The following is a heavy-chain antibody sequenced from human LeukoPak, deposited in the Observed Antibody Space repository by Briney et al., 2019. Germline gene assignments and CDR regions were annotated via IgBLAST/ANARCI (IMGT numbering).Heavy chain of an antibody. J-gene: IGHJ4*02. CDR1: GGSISSSSYY. CDR3: ARVPITRTASDD. Sequence: SETLSLTCTVSGGSISSSSYYWGWIRQPPGKGLEWIGSIYYSGSTYYNPSLRSRVTISVDTSKNQFSLKLSSVTAADTAVYYCARVPITRTASDDWGQGTLVTVSS. V-gene: IGHV4-39*01. D-gene: IGHD3-10*01. CDR2: IYYSGST.